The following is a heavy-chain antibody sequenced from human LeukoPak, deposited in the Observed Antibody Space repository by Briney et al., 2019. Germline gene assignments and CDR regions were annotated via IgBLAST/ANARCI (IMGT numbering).Heavy chain of an antibody. CDR1: GGTFSSYA. V-gene: IGHV1-69*06. J-gene: IGHJ3*02. Sequence: VASVKVSCKASGGTFSSYAISWVRQAPGQGLEWMGGIIPIFGTANYAQKSQGRVTITADKSTSTAYMELSSLRSEDTAVYYCARRILVVGATTSAFDIWGQGTMVTVSS. CDR3: ARRILVVGATTSAFDI. CDR2: IIPIFGTA. D-gene: IGHD1-26*01.